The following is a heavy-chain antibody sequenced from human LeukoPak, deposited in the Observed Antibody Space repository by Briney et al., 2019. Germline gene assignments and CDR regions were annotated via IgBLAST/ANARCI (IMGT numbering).Heavy chain of an antibody. V-gene: IGHV4-38-2*02. Sequence: SETLSLTCTVSGYSISSGYYWGWIRQPPGKGLEWIGSIYHSGSTYYNPSLKSRVTISVDTSKNQFSLKLSSVTAADTAVYYCASGSGSYNWFDPWGQGTLVTVSS. CDR1: GYSISSGYY. J-gene: IGHJ5*02. CDR3: ASGSGSYNWFDP. CDR2: IYHSGST. D-gene: IGHD1-26*01.